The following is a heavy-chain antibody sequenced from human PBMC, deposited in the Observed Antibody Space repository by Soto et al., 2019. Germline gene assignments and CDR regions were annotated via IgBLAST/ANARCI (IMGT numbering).Heavy chain of an antibody. CDR2: IYYSGSI. D-gene: IGHD5-18*01. V-gene: IGHV4-59*08. Sequence: WSWIWKPPGKGLEWIGYIYYSGSINYNPSLTSRVTISVDTSKNQFSLKLSSVTAADTAVYYCARHRYSYGVYYFDYWGQGTLVTVSS. J-gene: IGHJ4*02. CDR3: ARHRYSYGVYYFDY.